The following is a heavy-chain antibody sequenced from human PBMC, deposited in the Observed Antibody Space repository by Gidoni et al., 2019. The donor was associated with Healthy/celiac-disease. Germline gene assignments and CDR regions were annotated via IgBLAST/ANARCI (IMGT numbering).Heavy chain of an antibody. CDR1: GFTFGVYA. V-gene: IGHV3-49*05. D-gene: IGHD3-3*01. CDR2: IRSKAYGGTT. CDR3: TRVAQVLRFLEWLSTKPYYYYMDV. Sequence: EVQLVESGGGLVKPGRSLRLSFTASGFTFGVYAMSWFRQAPGKGLEWVGFIRSKAYGGTTEYAASVKGRFTISRDDSKSIAYLQMNSLKTEDTAVYYCTRVAQVLRFLEWLSTKPYYYYMDVWGKGTTVTVSS. J-gene: IGHJ6*03.